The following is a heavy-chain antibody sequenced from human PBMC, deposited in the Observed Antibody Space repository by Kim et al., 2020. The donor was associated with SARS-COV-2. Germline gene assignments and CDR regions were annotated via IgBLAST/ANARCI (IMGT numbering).Heavy chain of an antibody. D-gene: IGHD6-19*01. Sequence: ASTFYADSVKGRFTISRDNAKNSLHLHMSSLRVEDTAVYYCAKGLRSMDVWGQGTTVTVSS. CDR2: AST. CDR3: AKGLRSMDV. J-gene: IGHJ6*02. V-gene: IGHV3-23*01.